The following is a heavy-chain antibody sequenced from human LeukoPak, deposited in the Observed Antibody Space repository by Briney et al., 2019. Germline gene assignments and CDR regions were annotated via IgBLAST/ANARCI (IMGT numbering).Heavy chain of an antibody. CDR3: ARQAAGVVY. CDR1: GFTFSTYA. J-gene: IGHJ4*02. D-gene: IGHD6-13*01. V-gene: IGHV3-64*01. CDR2: ISGNGGST. Sequence: GGSLRLSCAASGFTFSTYAIHWVRQVPGKGLEYVSGISGNGGSTYYANSVKGRFTISRDNSKNTLYLQVGSLRVEDMAVYYCARQAAGVVYWGQGTLVTVSS.